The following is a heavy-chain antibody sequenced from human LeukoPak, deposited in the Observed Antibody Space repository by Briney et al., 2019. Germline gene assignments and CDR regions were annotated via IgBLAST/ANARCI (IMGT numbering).Heavy chain of an antibody. CDR2: IYSGGTT. CDR3: ADGRGYSGYDFNLAS. CDR1: GFTVSAIY. D-gene: IGHD5-12*01. Sequence: PGGSLRLSCAAPGFTVSAIYMTWVPQARGKGLEGVSAIYSGGTTYYADSVKGRFTISRDNSKNTQYLQINSMRAEDTAVYYCADGRGYSGYDFNLASWGQGTLVTVSS. J-gene: IGHJ5*02. V-gene: IGHV3-53*01.